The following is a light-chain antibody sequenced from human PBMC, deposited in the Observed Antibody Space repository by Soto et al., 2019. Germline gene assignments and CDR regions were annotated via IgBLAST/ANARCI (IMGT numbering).Light chain of an antibody. J-gene: IGKJ5*01. CDR3: QQYGSS. Sequence: EIVLTQSSGTLSLSPGERATLSCRASQSVSSLYLAWYQQKPGQAPRLLIYGTSSRATGIPDRFSGSGSGTDFTLTISRLEPEDFAVYYCQQYGSSFGQGTRLEIK. V-gene: IGKV3-20*01. CDR1: QSVSSLY. CDR2: GTS.